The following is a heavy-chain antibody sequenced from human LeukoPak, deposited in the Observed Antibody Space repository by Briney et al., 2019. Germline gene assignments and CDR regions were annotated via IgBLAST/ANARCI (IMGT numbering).Heavy chain of an antibody. V-gene: IGHV3-9*01. CDR1: GFTFDDYA. CDR2: ISWNSGSI. CDR3: ARVRGSFSLDY. J-gene: IGHJ4*02. Sequence: PGRSLRLSCAASGFTFDDYAMHWVRQAPGKGLEWVSGISWNSGSIGYADSVKGRFTISRDNAKNSLYLQMNSLRAEDTAVYYCARVRGSFSLDYWGQGTLVTVSS. D-gene: IGHD1-26*01.